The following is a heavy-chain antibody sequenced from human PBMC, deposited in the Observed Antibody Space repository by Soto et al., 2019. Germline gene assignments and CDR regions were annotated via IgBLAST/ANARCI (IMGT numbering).Heavy chain of an antibody. CDR3: ARVGTRAFNWFDP. CDR2: IIPMLAAP. D-gene: IGHD1-7*01. J-gene: IGHJ5*02. CDR1: GGIFRTYA. Sequence: SVKVSCKASGGIFRTYAINWVRQAPGQGLEWMGGIIPMLAAPTYAQKFQGRLTITADESTTTVYMELSSLRSEDTAVYYCARVGTRAFNWFDPWGQGTLVTVSS. V-gene: IGHV1-69*13.